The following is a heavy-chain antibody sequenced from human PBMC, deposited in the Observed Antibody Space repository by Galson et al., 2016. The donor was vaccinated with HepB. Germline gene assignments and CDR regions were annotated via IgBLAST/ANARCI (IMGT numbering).Heavy chain of an antibody. V-gene: IGHV4-4*01. CDR2: IHHGGTT. J-gene: IGHJ5*02. CDR1: VDSISSTYW. Sequence: ETLSLTCAVSVDSISSTYWWTWVRQPPRKGLEWIGEIHHGGTTHYNPSLKSRVTISVDKSKNQFSLMLTSVTDADTAVYCCERNGVGLRPGYQLDPWGQGTLVTVSS. D-gene: IGHD2-8*01. CDR3: ERNGVGLRPGYQLDP.